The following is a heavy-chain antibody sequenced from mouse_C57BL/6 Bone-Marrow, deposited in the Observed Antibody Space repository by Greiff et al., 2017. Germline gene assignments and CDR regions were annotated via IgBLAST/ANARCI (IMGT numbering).Heavy chain of an antibody. CDR2: INPSSGYT. J-gene: IGHJ2*01. CDR3: ARWRLRRYYCDY. CDR1: GYTFTSYT. D-gene: IGHD2-4*01. V-gene: IGHV1-4*01. Sequence: VQLQQSGAELARPGASVKMSCKASGYTFTSYTMHWVKQRPGQGLEWIGYINPSSGYTKYNQKFKDKATLTADKSSSTAYMQLSSLTSEDSAVYYCARWRLRRYYCDYWGQGTTLTVSS.